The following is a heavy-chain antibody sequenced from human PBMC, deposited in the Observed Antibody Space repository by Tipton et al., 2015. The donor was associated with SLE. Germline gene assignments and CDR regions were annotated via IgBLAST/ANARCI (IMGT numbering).Heavy chain of an antibody. D-gene: IGHD2-21*02. J-gene: IGHJ4*02. Sequence: SLRLSCAASGFTVSNSCMTWVRQAPGKGLEWVSLICNGGGPDYTDSVRGRFTISRDNSKNTLYLQMTNLRDEDTAAYYCARDSTGDLNFDCWGQGTLVTVSS. CDR3: ARDSTGDLNFDC. V-gene: IGHV3-66*01. CDR2: ICNGGGP. CDR1: GFTVSNSC.